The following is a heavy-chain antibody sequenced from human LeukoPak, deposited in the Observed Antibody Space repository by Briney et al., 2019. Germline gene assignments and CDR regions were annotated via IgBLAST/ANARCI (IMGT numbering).Heavy chain of an antibody. D-gene: IGHD6-13*01. J-gene: IGHJ4*02. CDR3: ASLAYSSSWSPYFDY. Sequence: PSETLSLTCTVSGASISSYYWNWIRQSPGKGLEWIACIHYSGSPNYNPSLKSRITISLDTSKNQYSLKLSSVTAADTAVYYCASLAYSSSWSPYFDYWGQGTLVTVSS. CDR2: IHYSGSP. CDR1: GASISSYY. V-gene: IGHV4-59*01.